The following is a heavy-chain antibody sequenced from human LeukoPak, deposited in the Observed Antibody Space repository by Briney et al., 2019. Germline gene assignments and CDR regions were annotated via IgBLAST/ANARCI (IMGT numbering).Heavy chain of an antibody. J-gene: IGHJ4*02. V-gene: IGHV3-11*01. D-gene: IGHD3-10*01. CDR1: GITFSDYY. CDR3: ASVLWFGGIFFDY. Sequence: GGSLRLSCAASGITFSDYYMSWIRQAPGKGLEWVSYISSTGSMINYADSVKGRFTITRDNAKNSLYLQMNSLRVEDTAVYYCASVLWFGGIFFDYWGQGTLVTVSS. CDR2: ISSTGSMI.